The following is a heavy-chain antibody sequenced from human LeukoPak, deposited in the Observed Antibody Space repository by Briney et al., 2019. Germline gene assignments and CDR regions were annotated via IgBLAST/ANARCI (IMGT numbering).Heavy chain of an antibody. Sequence: SETLSLTCTVSGGSISSSSYYWGWIRQPPGKGLEWIGSIYYSGSTYYNPSLKSRVTISVDTSKKQFSLNLRSVTAEDTAVYYCATDRYYGSGSYYKFDYWGQGTLVTVSS. CDR1: GGSISSSSYY. D-gene: IGHD3-10*01. J-gene: IGHJ4*02. V-gene: IGHV4-39*07. CDR3: ATDRYYGSGSYYKFDY. CDR2: IYYSGST.